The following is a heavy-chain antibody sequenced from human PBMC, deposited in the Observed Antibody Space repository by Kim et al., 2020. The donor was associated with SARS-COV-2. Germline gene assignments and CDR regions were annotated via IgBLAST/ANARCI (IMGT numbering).Heavy chain of an antibody. J-gene: IGHJ4*02. D-gene: IGHD3-10*01. Sequence: GESLKISCKGSGYSFTSYWIGWVRQMPGKGLEWMGIIYPGDSDTRYSPSFQGQVTISADKSISTAYLQWSSLKASDTAMYYCARLGYYGSGSYYNPLGDYWGQGTLVTVSS. CDR2: IYPGDSDT. CDR3: ARLGYYGSGSYYNPLGDY. CDR1: GYSFTSYW. V-gene: IGHV5-51*01.